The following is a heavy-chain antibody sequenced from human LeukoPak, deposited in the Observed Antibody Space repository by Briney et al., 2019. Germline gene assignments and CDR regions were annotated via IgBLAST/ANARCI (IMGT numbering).Heavy chain of an antibody. V-gene: IGHV3-23*01. Sequence: GGSLRLSCVASGVTLSNYAMSWARQAPGKGLEWVSGISSSGSGGNTYYADSVKGRFTISRDNSKNTLYLQMNSLRAEDTAVYYCARDGDYYGSGSYFDYWGQGTLVTVSS. CDR2: ISSSGSGGNT. D-gene: IGHD3-10*01. CDR3: ARDGDYYGSGSYFDY. J-gene: IGHJ4*02. CDR1: GVTLSNYA.